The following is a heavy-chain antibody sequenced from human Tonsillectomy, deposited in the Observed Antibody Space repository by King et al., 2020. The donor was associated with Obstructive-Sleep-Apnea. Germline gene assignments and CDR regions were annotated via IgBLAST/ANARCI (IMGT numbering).Heavy chain of an antibody. CDR1: GFSLSTSGVG. Sequence: TLKESGPTLVRPTQTLTLTCTFSGFSLSTSGVGVGWIRQPPGKALEWLALIYWDDDRRYSPSLKSRLTITKDTSKNQVVLTMTNVDPVDTATYYCAHKVTSSYYYYGLDVWGQGTTVTVS. CDR2: IYWDDDR. CDR3: AHKVTSSYYYYGLDV. J-gene: IGHJ6*02. D-gene: IGHD2-2*01. V-gene: IGHV2-5*02.